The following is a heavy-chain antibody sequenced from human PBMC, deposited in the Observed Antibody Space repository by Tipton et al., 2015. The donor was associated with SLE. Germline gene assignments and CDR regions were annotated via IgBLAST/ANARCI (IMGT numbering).Heavy chain of an antibody. Sequence: SLRLSCAASGFTFSSYEMNWVRQAPGKGLEWVSYISSSGSTIYYADSVKGRFTISRDNAKNSLYLQMNSLRAEDTAVYYCARGTGELNFDYWGQGALVPVSS. V-gene: IGHV3-48*03. CDR3: ARGTGELNFDY. CDR2: ISSSGSTI. D-gene: IGHD1-26*01. J-gene: IGHJ4*02. CDR1: GFTFSSYE.